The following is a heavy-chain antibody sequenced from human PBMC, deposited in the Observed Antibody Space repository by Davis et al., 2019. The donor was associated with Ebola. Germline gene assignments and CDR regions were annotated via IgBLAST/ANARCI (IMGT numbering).Heavy chain of an antibody. Sequence: AASVQVSCQASRYTFTSYAMHWVRQAPGQRLEWMGWINAGNGNTKYSQKFQGRVTITRETSESTAYMELSSLRSEDTAVYYCASGSSKAYYYYGMDVWGQGTTVTVSS. J-gene: IGHJ6*02. D-gene: IGHD6-6*01. CDR2: INAGNGNT. CDR3: ASGSSKAYYYYGMDV. V-gene: IGHV1-3*01. CDR1: RYTFTSYA.